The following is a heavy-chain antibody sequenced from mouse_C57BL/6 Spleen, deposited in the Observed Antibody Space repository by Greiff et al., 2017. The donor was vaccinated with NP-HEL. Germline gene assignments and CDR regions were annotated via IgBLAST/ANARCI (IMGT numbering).Heavy chain of an antibody. D-gene: IGHD1-1*01. V-gene: IGHV1-18*01. Sequence: EVQLQQSGPELVKPGASVKIPCKASGYTFTDYNMDWVKQSHGKSLEWIGDINPNNGGTIYNQKFKGKATLTVDKSSSTAYMELRSLTSEDTAVYYCARTGRDYYGSSYYYAMDYWGQGTSVTVSS. CDR1: GYTFTDYN. J-gene: IGHJ4*01. CDR3: ARTGRDYYGSSYYYAMDY. CDR2: INPNNGGT.